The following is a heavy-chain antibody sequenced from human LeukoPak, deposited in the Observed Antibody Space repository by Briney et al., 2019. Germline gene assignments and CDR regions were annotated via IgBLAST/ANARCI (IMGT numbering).Heavy chain of an antibody. Sequence: PGGSLRLSRAASGFTFSSYAMHWVRQAPGKGLEWVAVISYDGSNKYYADSVKGRFTISRDNSKSTLYLQMNSLRAEDTAVYYCARDPDYCGSGSYPDYWGQGTLVTVSS. D-gene: IGHD3-10*01. V-gene: IGHV3-30*04. CDR1: GFTFSSYA. CDR3: ARDPDYCGSGSYPDY. J-gene: IGHJ4*02. CDR2: ISYDGSNK.